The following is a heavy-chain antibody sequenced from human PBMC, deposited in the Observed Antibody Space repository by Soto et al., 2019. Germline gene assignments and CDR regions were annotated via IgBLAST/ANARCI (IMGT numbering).Heavy chain of an antibody. CDR1: GGSISSYY. J-gene: IGHJ5*02. CDR2: IYYSGST. CDR3: ARGLGTMNP. Sequence: SATLSLTCTVSGGSISSYYWSWIRQPPGKGLEWIGYIYYSGSTNYNPSLKSRVTISVDTSKNQFSLKLSSVTAADTAMYYCARGLGTMNPWGQGTLVTVSS. D-gene: IGHD1-1*01. V-gene: IGHV4-59*12.